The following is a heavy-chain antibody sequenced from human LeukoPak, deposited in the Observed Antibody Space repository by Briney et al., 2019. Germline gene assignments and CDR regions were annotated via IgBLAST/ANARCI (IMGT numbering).Heavy chain of an antibody. CDR2: ISGSGGST. V-gene: IGHV3-23*01. Sequence: GGSLRLSCAASGFTFSSYAMSWVRQAPGKGLEWVSAISGSGGSTYYADSVKGRFTISRDNSKNTLYLQMNSLRAEDTAVYYCARGPYYYDSSGYFQHWGQGTPVTVSS. J-gene: IGHJ1*01. CDR3: ARGPYYYDSSGYFQH. CDR1: GFTFSSYA. D-gene: IGHD3-22*01.